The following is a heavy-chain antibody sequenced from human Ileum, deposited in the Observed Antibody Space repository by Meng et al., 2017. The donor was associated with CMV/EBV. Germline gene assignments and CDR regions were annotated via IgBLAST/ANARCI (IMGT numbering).Heavy chain of an antibody. CDR1: GDSVSSTTVT. Sequence: QVQLQQSGPGLVKTSQTLLLTRSISGDSVSSTTVTWNWIRQSPSRGLEWLGRTYYRSKWFNDYALSVRGRITINPDISKNQLSLQLNSVTPEDTAVYYCVRLTGNSWLDYWGRGTLVTVSS. CDR3: VRLTGNSWLDY. CDR2: TYYRSKWFN. V-gene: IGHV6-1*01. J-gene: IGHJ4*02. D-gene: IGHD6-13*01.